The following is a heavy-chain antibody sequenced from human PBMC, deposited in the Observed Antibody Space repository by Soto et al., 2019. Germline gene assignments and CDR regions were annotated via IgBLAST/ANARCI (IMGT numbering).Heavy chain of an antibody. V-gene: IGHV3-30*18. CDR1: GFTFSSYG. CDR3: AKYRAAYCSGGSCYYYGMDV. Sequence: PGGSPRLSCAASGFTFSSYGMHWVRQAPGKGLEWVAVISYDGSNKYYADSVKGRFTISRDNSKNTLYLQMNSLRAEDTAVYYCAKYRAAYCSGGSCYYYGMDVWGQGTTVTVS. CDR2: ISYDGSNK. J-gene: IGHJ6*02. D-gene: IGHD2-15*01.